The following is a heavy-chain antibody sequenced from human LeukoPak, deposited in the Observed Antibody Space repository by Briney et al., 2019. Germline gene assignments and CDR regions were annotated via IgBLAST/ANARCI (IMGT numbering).Heavy chain of an antibody. CDR1: GYTFTGYY. D-gene: IGHD2-2*01. Sequence: GASVKVSCKASGYTFTGYYMHWVRQAPGQGLEWMGWINLNSGGTNYAQKFQGWVTMTRDTSISTAYMELSRLRSDDTAVYYCARDSCSSTSCYEGYHYYYYGMDVWGQGTTVTVSS. J-gene: IGHJ6*02. V-gene: IGHV1-2*04. CDR3: ARDSCSSTSCYEGYHYYYYGMDV. CDR2: INLNSGGT.